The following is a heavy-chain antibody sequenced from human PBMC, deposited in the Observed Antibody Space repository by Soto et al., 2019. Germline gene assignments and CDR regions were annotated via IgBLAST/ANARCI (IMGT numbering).Heavy chain of an antibody. CDR1: GFTFSSYG. D-gene: IGHD2-15*01. CDR2: IWYDGSNK. V-gene: IGHV3-33*01. J-gene: IGHJ4*02. Sequence: QPGGSLRLSCAASGFTFSSYGMHWVRQAPGKGLEWVAVIWYDGSNKYYADSVKGRFTISRDNSKNTLYLQMNSLRAEDTAVYYCARDLGYCSGGSCFGYFDYWGQGTLVTVSS. CDR3: ARDLGYCSGGSCFGYFDY.